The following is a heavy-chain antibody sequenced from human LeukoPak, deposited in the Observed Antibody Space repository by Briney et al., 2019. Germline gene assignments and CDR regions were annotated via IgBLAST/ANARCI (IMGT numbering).Heavy chain of an antibody. V-gene: IGHV4-4*07. CDR1: GGSISSYY. CDR2: IYTSGST. D-gene: IGHD6-13*01. Sequence: SETLSLTCSVSGGSISSYYWSWIRQPAGKGLEWIGRIYTSGSTNYNPSLKSRVTISVDKSKNQFSLKLSSVTAADTAVYYCARGSSSWYGYDYWGQGTLVTVSS. J-gene: IGHJ4*02. CDR3: ARGSSSWYGYDY.